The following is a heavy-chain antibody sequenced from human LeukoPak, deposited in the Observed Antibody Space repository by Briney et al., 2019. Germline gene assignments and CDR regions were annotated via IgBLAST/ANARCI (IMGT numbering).Heavy chain of an antibody. J-gene: IGHJ6*02. CDR2: INSDGSWT. CDR1: GNYW. CDR3: ARARPWDSSRSYYFGMDV. Sequence: GGSLRLSYAASGNYWMHWVRQAPGKGLVWVSHINSDGSWTSYADSVKGRFTISKDNAKNTVYLQMNSLRDEDTAVYYCARARPWDSSRSYYFGMDVWGHGTTVTVSS. D-gene: IGHD3-22*01. V-gene: IGHV3-74*01.